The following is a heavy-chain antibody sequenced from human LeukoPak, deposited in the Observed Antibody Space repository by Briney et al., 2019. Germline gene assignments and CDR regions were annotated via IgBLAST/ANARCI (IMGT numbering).Heavy chain of an antibody. V-gene: IGHV3-48*03. CDR2: ISSSGTT. CDR1: GFNFHSHE. J-gene: IGHJ3*02. CDR3: ARGGYCSTTICYAMNAFDI. Sequence: GRSLRLSCAASGFNFHSHEMNWVRQAPGKGLECVSYISSSGTTYYADSVKGRFTISRDNAKNSLYLQMNSLRAEDTAVYYCARGGYCSTTICYAMNAFDIWGQGTMVTVSS. D-gene: IGHD2-2*03.